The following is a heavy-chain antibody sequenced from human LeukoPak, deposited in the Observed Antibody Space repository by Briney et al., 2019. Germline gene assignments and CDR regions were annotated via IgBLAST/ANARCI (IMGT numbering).Heavy chain of an antibody. CDR1: GFTFSSYG. Sequence: GGSLRLSCAASGFTFSSYGMHWVRQAPGKGLEWVAVISYDGSNTYYADSVKGRFTIYRDNSKNTLYLQMNSLRAEDTAVYYCAKNRAVGATLYGLDYWGQGTLVTVSS. V-gene: IGHV3-30*18. CDR3: AKNRAVGATLYGLDY. CDR2: ISYDGSNT. J-gene: IGHJ4*02. D-gene: IGHD1-26*01.